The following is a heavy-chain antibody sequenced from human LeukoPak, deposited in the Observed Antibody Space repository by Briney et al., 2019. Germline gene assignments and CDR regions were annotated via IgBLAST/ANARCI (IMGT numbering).Heavy chain of an antibody. J-gene: IGHJ6*02. D-gene: IGHD3-9*01. Sequence: PSETLSLTCTVSDDSMSSYYWNWIRQPPGKGLEWIGYIYYSGSTNYNPSLKSRVTISVDTSKNQFSLKLSSVTAADTAVYYCASGNVLRYFDWSTSYYYYGMDVWGQGTTVTVSS. CDR1: DDSMSSYY. CDR3: ASGNVLRYFDWSTSYYYYGMDV. CDR2: IYYSGST. V-gene: IGHV4-59*01.